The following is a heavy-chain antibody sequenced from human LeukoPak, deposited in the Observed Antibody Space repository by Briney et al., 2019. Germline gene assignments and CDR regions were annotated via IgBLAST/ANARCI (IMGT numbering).Heavy chain of an antibody. V-gene: IGHV4-59*08. CDR2: IYYSGST. D-gene: IGHD3-10*01. CDR1: GFTFTTYW. J-gene: IGHJ4*02. CDR3: ARHAGHLFDY. Sequence: GSLRLSCTASGFTFTTYWMAWVRQTPGKGLEWIGYIYYSGSTNYNPSLKSRVTISVDTSKNQFSLKLSSVTAADTAVYYCARHAGHLFDYWGQGTLVTVSS.